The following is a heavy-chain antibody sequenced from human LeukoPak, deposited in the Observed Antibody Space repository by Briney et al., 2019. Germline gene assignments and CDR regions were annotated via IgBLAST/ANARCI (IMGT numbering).Heavy chain of an antibody. D-gene: IGHD3-3*01. CDR2: INPNSGGT. CDR1: GYTFTGYY. Sequence: GASVKVSCKASGYTFTGYYMHWVGQAPGQGLEWMGWINPNSGGTNYAQKFQGWVTMTRDTSISTAYMELSRLRSDDTAVYYCARAPKYYDFWSGYREYYFDYWGQGTLVTVSS. J-gene: IGHJ4*02. V-gene: IGHV1-2*04. CDR3: ARAPKYYDFWSGYREYYFDY.